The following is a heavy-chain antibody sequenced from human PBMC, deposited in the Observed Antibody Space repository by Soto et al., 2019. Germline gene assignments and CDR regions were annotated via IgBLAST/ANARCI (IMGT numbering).Heavy chain of an antibody. D-gene: IGHD7-27*01. CDR1: GFTFSSYA. V-gene: IGHV3-30-3*01. Sequence: GGSLRLSCAASGFTFSSYAMHWVRQAPGKGLECVAVISYDGSNKYYADSVKGRFTISRDNSKNTLYLQMNSLRAEDTAVYYCARDQTLGYYYDGMDVWGQGTTVTVYS. CDR3: ARDQTLGYYYDGMDV. CDR2: ISYDGSNK. J-gene: IGHJ6*02.